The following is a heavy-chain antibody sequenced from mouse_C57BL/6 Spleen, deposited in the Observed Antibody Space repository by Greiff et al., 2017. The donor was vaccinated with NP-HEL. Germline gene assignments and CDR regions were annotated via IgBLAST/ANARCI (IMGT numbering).Heavy chain of an antibody. Sequence: EVQRVESGGGLVKPGGSLKLSCAASGFTFSDYGMHWVRQAPEKGLEWVAYISSGSSTIYYADTVKGRFTISRDNAKNTLVLQMTSLGSEDTAMYYCASGDYGWYFDVWGTGTTVTVSS. D-gene: IGHD2-4*01. CDR1: GFTFSDYG. CDR2: ISSGSSTI. J-gene: IGHJ1*03. V-gene: IGHV5-17*01. CDR3: ASGDYGWYFDV.